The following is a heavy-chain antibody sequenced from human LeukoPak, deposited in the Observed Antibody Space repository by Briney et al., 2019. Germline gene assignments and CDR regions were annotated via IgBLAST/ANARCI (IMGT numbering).Heavy chain of an antibody. CDR1: GYTFTGYY. Sequence: ASVKVSCKASGYTFTGYYMHWVRQAPGQGLEWMGWINPNSGGTNYAKKFQGRVTMTRDTSISTAYMELSRLRYDDTAVYYCARGITIFGAVITSYFDPWGQGTLVTVSS. V-gene: IGHV1-2*02. CDR3: ARGITIFGAVITSYFDP. J-gene: IGHJ5*02. CDR2: INPNSGGT. D-gene: IGHD3-3*01.